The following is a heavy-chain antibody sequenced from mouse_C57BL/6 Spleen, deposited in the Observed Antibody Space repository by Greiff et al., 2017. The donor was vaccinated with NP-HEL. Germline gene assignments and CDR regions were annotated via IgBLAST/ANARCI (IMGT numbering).Heavy chain of an antibody. J-gene: IGHJ3*01. CDR3: TRDDYEAWFAY. CDR2: ISSGGDYI. Sequence: EVQGVESGEGLVKPGGSLKLSCAASGFTFSSYAMSWVRQTPEKRLEWVAYISSGGDYIYYADTVKGRFTISRDNARNTLYLQMSSLKSEDTAMYYCTRDDYEAWFAYWGQGTLVTVSA. CDR1: GFTFSSYA. D-gene: IGHD2-4*01. V-gene: IGHV5-9-1*02.